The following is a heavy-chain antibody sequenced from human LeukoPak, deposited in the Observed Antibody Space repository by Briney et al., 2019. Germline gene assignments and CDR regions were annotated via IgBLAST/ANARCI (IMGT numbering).Heavy chain of an antibody. Sequence: SETLSLTCTVFGGSISSYYWSWIRQPPGKGLEWIGYIYYSGSTNYNPSLKSRVTISVDTSKNQFSLKLSSVTAADTAVYYCARDLRGYGDFDYWGQGTLVTVSS. D-gene: IGHD5-12*01. CDR3: ARDLRGYGDFDY. CDR2: IYYSGST. CDR1: GGSISSYY. V-gene: IGHV4-59*01. J-gene: IGHJ4*02.